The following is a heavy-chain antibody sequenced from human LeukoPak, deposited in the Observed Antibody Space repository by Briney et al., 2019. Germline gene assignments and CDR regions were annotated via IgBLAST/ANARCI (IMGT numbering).Heavy chain of an antibody. CDR1: GGSISSYY. D-gene: IGHD6-19*01. Sequence: SETLSLTCTVSGGSISSYYWIWIRQPPGKGLEWIGYIYYSGSTNYNPSLKSRVTISVDTSKNQFSLKLSSVTAADTAVYYCARDGILRSSGWLYYYYYMDVWGKGTTVTVSS. CDR2: IYYSGST. CDR3: ARDGILRSSGWLYYYYYMDV. V-gene: IGHV4-59*01. J-gene: IGHJ6*03.